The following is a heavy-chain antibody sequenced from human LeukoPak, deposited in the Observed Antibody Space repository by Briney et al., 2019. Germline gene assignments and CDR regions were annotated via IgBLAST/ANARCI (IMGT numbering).Heavy chain of an antibody. D-gene: IGHD6-13*01. CDR1: GFTFSSYW. Sequence: GGSLRLSCVASGFTFSSYWMSWVRQAPGKGLEWVANIKQDGSEKYYVDSVKGRFTISRDNAKNSLYLQMNSLRAEDTAVYYCARDQSGYSSSWYHYYYYYMDVWGKGTTVTVSS. V-gene: IGHV3-7*01. J-gene: IGHJ6*03. CDR2: IKQDGSEK. CDR3: ARDQSGYSSSWYHYYYYYMDV.